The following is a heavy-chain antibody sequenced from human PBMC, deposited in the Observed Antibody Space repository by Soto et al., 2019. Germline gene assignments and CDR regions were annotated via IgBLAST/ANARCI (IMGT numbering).Heavy chain of an antibody. CDR3: ARGMTTVTTLDY. V-gene: IGHV4-30-2*01. Sequence: PSETLSLTCAVSGGSISSGGYSWSWIRQPPGKGLEWIGYMYHSGSTYYNPSLKSRVTISVDRSKNQFSLKLSSVTAADTAVYYCARGMTTVTTLDYWGQGTLVTVS. CDR2: MYHSGST. CDR1: GGSISSGGYS. J-gene: IGHJ4*02. D-gene: IGHD4-17*01.